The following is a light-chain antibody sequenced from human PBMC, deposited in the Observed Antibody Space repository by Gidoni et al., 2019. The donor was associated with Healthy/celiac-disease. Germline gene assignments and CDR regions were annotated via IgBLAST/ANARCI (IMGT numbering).Light chain of an antibody. CDR3: QSYDSSLSGWV. CDR2: GNS. V-gene: IGLV1-40*01. CDR1: SSNIGAGYA. Sequence: QSVLTPPPSVSGAPGPRVTISCTGSSSNIGAGYAVHWYQQLPGTAPKRLIYGNSNRPSGVPDRFSGSKSGTSASLAITGLQAEDEADYYCQSYDSSLSGWVFGGGTKLTVL. J-gene: IGLJ3*02.